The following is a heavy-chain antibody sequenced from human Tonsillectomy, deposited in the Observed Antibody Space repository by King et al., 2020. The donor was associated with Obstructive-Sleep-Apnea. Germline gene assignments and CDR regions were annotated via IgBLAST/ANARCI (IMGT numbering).Heavy chain of an antibody. Sequence: VQLVESGGRVVQPGRSLRLSCVASGFTFSNYGMHWVRQAPGKGLEWVALIWYDATNTYYADSVKGRFTISRDNSKNTLYLQMSSLRAEDTAVYYCARDISMVRADFDYWGQGTLVTVSS. J-gene: IGHJ4*02. CDR1: GFTFSNYG. V-gene: IGHV3-33*01. CDR3: ARDISMVRADFDY. D-gene: IGHD3-10*01. CDR2: IWYDATNT.